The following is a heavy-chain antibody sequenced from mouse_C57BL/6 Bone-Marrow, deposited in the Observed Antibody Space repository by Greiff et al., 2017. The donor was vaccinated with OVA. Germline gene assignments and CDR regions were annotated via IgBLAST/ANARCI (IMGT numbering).Heavy chain of an antibody. J-gene: IGHJ2*01. D-gene: IGHD1-1*01. CDR3: ARYYYGSSFYFDS. CDR1: GYTFTSYG. CDR2: IYPRSGNT. Sequence: VQLQQSGAELARPGASVKLSCKASGYTFTSYGISWVKQRTGQGLEWIGEIYPRSGNTYYNEKFKGKATLTADKYSSTAYMELRSLTSEDSAVYFCARYYYGSSFYFDSWGQGTTLTVAS. V-gene: IGHV1-81*01.